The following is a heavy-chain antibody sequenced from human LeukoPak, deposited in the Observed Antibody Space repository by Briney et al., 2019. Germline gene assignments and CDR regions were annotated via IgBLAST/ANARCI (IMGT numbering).Heavy chain of an antibody. V-gene: IGHV3-66*01. CDR2: IYSGGTX. Sequence: GGSLRLSCXASGFTVXXXXXXXXXXXXXXGLEWVSVIYSGGTXXXGXSXRGXXXXXXDNXKNTLYLQMNSLRAEDTAVYYCARGVGIIDYWGQGTLVTVSS. D-gene: IGHD7-27*01. CDR3: ARGVGIIDY. J-gene: IGHJ4*02. CDR1: GFTVXXXX.